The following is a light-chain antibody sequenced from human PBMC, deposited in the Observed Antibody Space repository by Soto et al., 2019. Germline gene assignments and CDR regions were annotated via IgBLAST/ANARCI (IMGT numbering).Light chain of an antibody. V-gene: IGKV4-1*01. J-gene: IGKJ1*01. CDR2: WAS. CDR3: QQYYSTPPT. Sequence: DVVMTQSPDSLAVSLGERATINCKSSQNLLYNSNNKNYLAWYQQRPGQPPKLLIYWASTRESGVPDRFSGSGPGTDFTLTISSLQAADVAVYYCQQYYSTPPTFGQGTKVGIK. CDR1: QNLLYNSNNKNY.